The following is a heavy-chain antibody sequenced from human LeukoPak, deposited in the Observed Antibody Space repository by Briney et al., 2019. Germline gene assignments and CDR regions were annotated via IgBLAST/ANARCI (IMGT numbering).Heavy chain of an antibody. Sequence: GGSLRLSCAASGFTFSSYAMSWVRQAPGKGLEWVSAISGSGGSTYYADSVKGRFTISRDNSRNTLYLQMNSLRAEDTAVYYCAKSGSGWSLLDYWGQGTLVTVSS. D-gene: IGHD6-19*01. CDR3: AKSGSGWSLLDY. V-gene: IGHV3-23*01. CDR1: GFTFSSYA. CDR2: ISGSGGST. J-gene: IGHJ4*02.